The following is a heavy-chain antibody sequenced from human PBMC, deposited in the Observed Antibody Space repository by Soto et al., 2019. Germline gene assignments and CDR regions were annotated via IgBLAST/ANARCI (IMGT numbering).Heavy chain of an antibody. CDR1: GYTFTGYY. D-gene: IGHD3-22*01. CDR2: INPNSGGT. Sequence: ASVKVSCKASGYTFTGYYMHWVRQAPGQGLEWMGWINPNSGGTSYVQKFQGWVTMTRDTSISTAYIELSRLRSDDTAVYYCARASSCCDDSGSLVFDYWGQGSLVTVSS. J-gene: IGHJ4*02. CDR3: ARASSCCDDSGSLVFDY. V-gene: IGHV1-2*04.